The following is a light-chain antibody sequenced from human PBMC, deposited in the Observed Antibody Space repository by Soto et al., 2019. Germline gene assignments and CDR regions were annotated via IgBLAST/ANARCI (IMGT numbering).Light chain of an antibody. V-gene: IGLV2-11*01. CDR1: SSDVGGYNY. Sequence: QPVLTQPRSVSGSPGQSVTISCTGTSSDVGGYNYVSWYQQHPGKAPKLMIYDVSKRPSGVPDRFSGSKSGNTAYLTISGLQAEDEADYYCCPYAGSYTSWVFGGGTKLTVL. J-gene: IGLJ3*02. CDR2: DVS. CDR3: CPYAGSYTSWV.